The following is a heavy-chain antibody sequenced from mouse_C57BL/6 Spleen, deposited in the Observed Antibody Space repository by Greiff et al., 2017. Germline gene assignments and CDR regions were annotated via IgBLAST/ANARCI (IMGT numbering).Heavy chain of an antibody. D-gene: IGHD2-3*01. CDR2: INYDGSST. J-gene: IGHJ4*01. V-gene: IGHV5-16*01. Sequence: EVKLVESEGGLVQPGSSMKLSCTASGFTFSDYYMAWVRQVPEKGLEWVANINYDGSSTYYLDSLKSRFIISRDNAKNILYLQMSSLKSEDTATYYCARDDGYYGMDYWGQGTSVTVSS. CDR3: ARDDGYYGMDY. CDR1: GFTFSDYY.